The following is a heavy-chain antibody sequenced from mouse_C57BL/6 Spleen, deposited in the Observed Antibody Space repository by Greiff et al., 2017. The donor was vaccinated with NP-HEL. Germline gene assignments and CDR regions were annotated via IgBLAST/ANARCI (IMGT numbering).Heavy chain of an antibody. V-gene: IGHV1-50*01. CDR1: GYTFTSYW. CDR2: IDPSDSYT. D-gene: IGHD1-1*01. Sequence: QVQLQQPGAELVKPGASVKLSCKASGYTFTSYWMQWVKQRPGQGLEWIGEIDPSDSYTNYNQKFKGKATLTVDTSSSTAYMQLSSLTSEDSAVYYCARPGGGFTTVVAPAYWGQGTLVTVSA. J-gene: IGHJ3*01. CDR3: ARPGGGFTTVVAPAY.